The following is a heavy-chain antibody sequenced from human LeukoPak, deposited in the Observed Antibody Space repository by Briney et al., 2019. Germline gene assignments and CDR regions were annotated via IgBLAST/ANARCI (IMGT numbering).Heavy chain of an antibody. V-gene: IGHV1-69*13. CDR2: IIPIFGTA. CDR1: GGTFSSYA. J-gene: IGHJ5*02. CDR3: ARAKGGYYYGSGSPPSSWFDP. D-gene: IGHD3-10*01. Sequence: SVKVSFKASGGTFSSYAISWVRQAPGQGLEWMGGIIPIFGTANYAQKFQGRVTITADESTSTAYMELRSLRSDDTAVYYCARAKGGYYYGSGSPPSSWFDPWGQGTLVTVSS.